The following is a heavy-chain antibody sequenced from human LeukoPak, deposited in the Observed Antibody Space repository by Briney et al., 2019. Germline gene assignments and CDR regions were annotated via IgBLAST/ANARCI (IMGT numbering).Heavy chain of an antibody. V-gene: IGHV4-34*01. CDR3: ARHIPSRGWYYNWLDP. CDR1: GGSFSGYY. J-gene: IGHJ5*02. Sequence: NPSETLSLTCAVYGGSFSGYYWSWIRQPPGKGLEWIGEINHSGSTNYNPSLKSRVTISVDTSKNQFSLKLSSVTAADTAVYYCARHIPSRGWYYNWLDPWGQGTLVTVSS. CDR2: INHSGST. D-gene: IGHD6-19*01.